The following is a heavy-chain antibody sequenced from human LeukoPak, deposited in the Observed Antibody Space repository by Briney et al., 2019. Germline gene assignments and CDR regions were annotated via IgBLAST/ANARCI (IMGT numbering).Heavy chain of an antibody. CDR1: GGSFSGYY. CDR2: INHSGST. V-gene: IGHV4-34*01. D-gene: IGHD6-19*01. Sequence: PSETLSLTCAVYGGSFSGYYWSWIRQPPGKGLEWIGEINHSGSTNYNPSLKSRVTISVDTSKNRFYLKLSSVTAADTAVYYCARGGQWLVLEKDAFDIWGQGTMVTVSS. CDR3: ARGGQWLVLEKDAFDI. J-gene: IGHJ3*02.